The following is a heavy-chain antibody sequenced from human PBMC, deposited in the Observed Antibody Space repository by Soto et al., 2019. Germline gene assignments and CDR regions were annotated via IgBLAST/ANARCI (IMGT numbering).Heavy chain of an antibody. CDR2: ISGSGGST. J-gene: IGHJ6*03. Sequence: GGSLRLSCAASGFTFSSYAMSWVRQAPGKGLEWVSAISGSGGSTYYADSVKGRFTISRDNSKNTLYLQMNSLRAEDTAVYYCAKEQAGVPAAPSYYYYYYMDVWGKGTTVTVSS. CDR3: AKEQAGVPAAPSYYYYYYMDV. D-gene: IGHD2-2*01. CDR1: GFTFSSYA. V-gene: IGHV3-23*01.